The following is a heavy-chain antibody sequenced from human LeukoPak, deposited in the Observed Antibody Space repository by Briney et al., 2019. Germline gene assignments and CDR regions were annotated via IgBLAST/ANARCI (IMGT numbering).Heavy chain of an antibody. CDR3: ARGPNGGNAVDY. Sequence: SETLSLTCAVYGGCFSGYYWSWIRQPPGKGLEWIGEINHSGSTNYNPSLKSRVTISVDTSKNQFSLKLSSVTAADTAVYYCARGPNGGNAVDYWGQGTLVTVSS. CDR1: GGCFSGYY. J-gene: IGHJ4*02. D-gene: IGHD4-23*01. V-gene: IGHV4-34*01. CDR2: INHSGST.